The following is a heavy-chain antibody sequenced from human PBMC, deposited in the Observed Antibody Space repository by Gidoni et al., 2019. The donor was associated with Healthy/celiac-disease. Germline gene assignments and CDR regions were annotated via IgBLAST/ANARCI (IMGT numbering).Heavy chain of an antibody. CDR2: IYYSGST. CDR3: ARVGGNDYVWGNVYYFDY. D-gene: IGHD3-16*01. V-gene: IGHV4-39*07. Sequence: QLQLQESGPGLVKPSETLSLTCAVSGGSISSSSSYWGWIRQPPGKGLEWIGSIYYSGSTYYNPALKSRVTISVDTSKNQFSLKLSSVTAADTAVYYCARVGGNDYVWGNVYYFDYWGQGTLVTVSS. CDR1: GGSISSSSSY. J-gene: IGHJ4*02.